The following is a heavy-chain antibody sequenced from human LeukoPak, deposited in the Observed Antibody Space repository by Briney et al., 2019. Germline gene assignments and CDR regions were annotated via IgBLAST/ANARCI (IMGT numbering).Heavy chain of an antibody. D-gene: IGHD3-22*01. CDR2: IRSNSDGGTI. J-gene: IGHJ5*02. V-gene: IGHV3-15*07. Sequence: GGSLRLSCATSGFTFSNAWMNWVRQAPGKGLEWVGRIRSNSDGGTINYAAPVKGRFTLSRDDSKTTLYLQMNSLQTEDTAVYYCATDFYDSTWGQGTLVTVSS. CDR3: ATDFYDST. CDR1: GFTFSNAW.